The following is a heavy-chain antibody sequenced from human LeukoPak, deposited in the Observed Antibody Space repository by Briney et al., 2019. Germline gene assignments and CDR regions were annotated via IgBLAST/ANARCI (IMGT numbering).Heavy chain of an antibody. D-gene: IGHD6-19*01. J-gene: IGHJ4*02. V-gene: IGHV1-18*01. CDR1: GYTFTSYG. CDR3: ARGEYFEYIGVAGTTDY. CDR2: ISAYNDNT. Sequence: ASVKVSCKASGYTFTSYGISWVRQAPGQGLEWMGWISAYNDNTNYAQKLQGRVTMTTDISTSTAYMELRSLRSDDTAVYYCARGEYFEYIGVAGTTDYWGQGTLVTVSS.